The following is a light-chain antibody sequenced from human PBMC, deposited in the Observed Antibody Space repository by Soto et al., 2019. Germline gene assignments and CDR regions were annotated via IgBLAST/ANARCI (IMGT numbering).Light chain of an antibody. CDR2: STS. CDR1: QSIFSPY. V-gene: IGKV3-20*01. Sequence: IVLTQSPATLSLSPGEGATLSCRASQSIFSPYLAWYQQIPGQAPRLLIYSTSTRATGVPDRFSGSGSGTDFTLTIRRLEHGDFAVYYCQHFGNSQYTFGQGTKLEIK. J-gene: IGKJ2*01. CDR3: QHFGNSQYT.